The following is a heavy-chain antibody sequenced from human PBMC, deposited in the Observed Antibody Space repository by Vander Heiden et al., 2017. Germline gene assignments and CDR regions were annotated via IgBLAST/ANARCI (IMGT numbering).Heavy chain of an antibody. D-gene: IGHD3-16*01. Sequence: EVQLVESGGGLIQPGGSLRLSCAASGFTVSGNFMSWVRQAPGKGLEWVSIINNDGATNYADSVKGRFTISRDNSKNTLFLQMNSLRAEDTAVYYCARRYAYAFHNWGQGALVTVSS. CDR3: ARRYAYAFHN. J-gene: IGHJ4*02. CDR1: GFTVSGNF. CDR2: INNDGAT. V-gene: IGHV3-53*01.